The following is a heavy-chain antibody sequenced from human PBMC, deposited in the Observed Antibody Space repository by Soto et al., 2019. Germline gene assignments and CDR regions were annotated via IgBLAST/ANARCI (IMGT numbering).Heavy chain of an antibody. Sequence: EVQLVESGGGLVQPGGSLRLSCAASGFTVSSNYMSWVRQAPGKGLEWVSVIYSGGSTYYADSVKGRFTISRDNSKNTLYRQMTSLRAEDTAVYHCARVGRGLEQPRADDYWGQGTLVTVSS. D-gene: IGHD3-3*01. CDR1: GFTVSSNY. CDR3: ARVGRGLEQPRADDY. V-gene: IGHV3-66*01. CDR2: IYSGGST. J-gene: IGHJ4*02.